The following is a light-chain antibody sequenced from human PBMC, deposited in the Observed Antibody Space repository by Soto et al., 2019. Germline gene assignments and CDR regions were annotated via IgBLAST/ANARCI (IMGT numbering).Light chain of an antibody. CDR1: QGISDS. CDR2: DAF. J-gene: IGKJ4*01. V-gene: IGKV1-9*01. Sequence: DIQLTQSPSFLSASVGDRVTITCRASQGISDSLAWYQQKPGKAPNLLIYDAFPLQSGVPSRLSGSTSGSALTLTICSLQPEDFATYYCLQFNVYPLTFGGGTKVGLK. CDR3: LQFNVYPLT.